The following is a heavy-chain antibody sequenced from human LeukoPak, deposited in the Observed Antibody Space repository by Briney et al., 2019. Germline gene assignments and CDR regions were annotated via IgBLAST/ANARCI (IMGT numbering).Heavy chain of an antibody. CDR3: ARFAPGYSSSWYADY. Sequence: SETLSLTCAVYGGSFSGYYWSWIRQPPGKGLEWIGEINHSGSTNYNPSLKSRVTISVDTSKNQFSLKLSSVTAADTAVYYCARFAPGYSSSWYADYWGQGTLVTVSS. V-gene: IGHV4-34*01. CDR1: GGSFSGYY. J-gene: IGHJ4*02. D-gene: IGHD6-13*01. CDR2: INHSGST.